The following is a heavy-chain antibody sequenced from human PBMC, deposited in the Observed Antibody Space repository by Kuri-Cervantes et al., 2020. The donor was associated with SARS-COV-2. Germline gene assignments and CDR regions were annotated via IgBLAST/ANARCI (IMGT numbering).Heavy chain of an antibody. V-gene: IGHV4-28*03. CDR3: ARGRIRPFDY. J-gene: IGHJ4*02. CDR2: IYYSGST. Sequence: SQTLSLTCAVSGYSISSSNWWGWIRQPPGKGLAWIGYIYYSGSTNYNPSLKSRVTISVDTSKNQFSLKLSSVTAADTAVYYCARGRIRPFDYWGQGTLVTVSS. CDR1: GYSISSSNW.